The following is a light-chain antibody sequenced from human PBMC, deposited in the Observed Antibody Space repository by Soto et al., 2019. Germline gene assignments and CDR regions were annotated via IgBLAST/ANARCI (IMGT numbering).Light chain of an antibody. CDR1: SSDVGGYNY. V-gene: IGLV2-14*01. CDR3: SSYTSSSTVL. J-gene: IGLJ2*01. Sequence: QSALTQPASVSGSPGQPITISCTGTSSDVGGYNYVSWYQQHPGKAPKLIIYDVSDRPSGVSNRFSGSKSGNTASLTISGLQAEDEADHYCSSYTSSSTVLFGGGTQLTVL. CDR2: DVS.